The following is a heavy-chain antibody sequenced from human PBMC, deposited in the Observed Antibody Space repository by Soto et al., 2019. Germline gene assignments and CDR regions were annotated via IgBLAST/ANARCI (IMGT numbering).Heavy chain of an antibody. V-gene: IGHV4-31*03. CDR3: ARQITMARGIDF. Sequence: QVQLLESGPGLVKASETLSLTCSISGGSISSGGYYWSWVRQHPGKGLEWIGYVYFNENTYYNPYPKSRVTISVGTSKSQFSLRLSSVTAADAAVYYCARQITMARGIDFWGPGISVSVSS. CDR1: GGSISSGGYY. J-gene: IGHJ4*02. CDR2: VYFNENT. D-gene: IGHD3-10*01.